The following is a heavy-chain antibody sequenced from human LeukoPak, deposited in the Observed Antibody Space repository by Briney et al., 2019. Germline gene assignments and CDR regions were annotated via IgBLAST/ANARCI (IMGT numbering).Heavy chain of an antibody. V-gene: IGHV3-64*01. CDR2: ISSNGGST. J-gene: IGHJ4*02. Sequence: GGSLRLSCAASVFTFSSYAMHWVRQAPGKGLEYVSAISSNGGSTYYANSVKVRFTISRDNAKYSLYLQMNSLRAEDTAVYYCARVAGIAAAGPQFDYWGQGTLVTVSS. D-gene: IGHD6-13*01. CDR1: VFTFSSYA. CDR3: ARVAGIAAAGPQFDY.